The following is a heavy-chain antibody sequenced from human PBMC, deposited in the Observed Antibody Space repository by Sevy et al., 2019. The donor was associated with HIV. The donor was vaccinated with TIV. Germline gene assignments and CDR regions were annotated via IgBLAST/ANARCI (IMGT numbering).Heavy chain of an antibody. Sequence: GGSLRLSCAASGFSFSSYSVSWVRQAPGKGLEWVASIGSSNSYIYYANSVKGRFTISRDNAKNSLFLHMNTLRTEDTAVYYCARSYSSSWYILYYFDYWGQRTAVTVS. V-gene: IGHV3-21*01. CDR2: IGSSNSYI. CDR1: GFSFSSYS. CDR3: ARSYSSSWYILYYFDY. D-gene: IGHD6-13*01. J-gene: IGHJ4*02.